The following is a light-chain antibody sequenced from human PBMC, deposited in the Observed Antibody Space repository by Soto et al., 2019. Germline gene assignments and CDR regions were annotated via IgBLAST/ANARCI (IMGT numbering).Light chain of an antibody. CDR1: SSNIGTYY. CDR2: RNN. J-gene: IGLJ2*01. CDR3: AAWDDSLSGHVV. Sequence: QSVLTQPPSVSATPGQRVTISCSGSSSNIGTYYVYWYQQLPGTAPKVLIYRNNQRLSGVPDRFSGSKSGTSASLAISGLRSEDEADYYCAAWDDSLSGHVVFGGGTKVTVL. V-gene: IGLV1-47*01.